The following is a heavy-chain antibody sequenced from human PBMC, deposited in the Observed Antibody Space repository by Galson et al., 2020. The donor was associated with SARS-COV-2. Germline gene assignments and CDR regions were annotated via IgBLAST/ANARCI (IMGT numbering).Heavy chain of an antibody. Sequence: GESLKISCAASGFPVSSHYMSWVRQAPGKGPEWVSVIYSGGSTYYADSVKGRFTSSRDNSKNTLYLQMNSLRAEDTAVYYCARDLDYYGMDVWGQGTTVTVSS. V-gene: IGHV3-53*01. CDR2: IYSGGST. CDR3: ARDLDYYGMDV. J-gene: IGHJ6*02. CDR1: GFPVSSHY.